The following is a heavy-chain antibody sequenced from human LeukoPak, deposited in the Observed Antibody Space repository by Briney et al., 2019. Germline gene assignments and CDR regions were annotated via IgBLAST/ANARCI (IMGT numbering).Heavy chain of an antibody. CDR2: IYDTGRT. Sequence: SETLSLTCTVSGFSISSGGYYWSWIRQRPGKGLEWIGYIYDTGRTSYNPSLKSRLTTSVDTSKNQFSLKLSSVTAADTAVYYCARGIVAFIYNWFDPWGQGTLVTVSS. CDR3: ARGIVAFIYNWFDP. J-gene: IGHJ5*02. D-gene: IGHD2-15*01. CDR1: GFSISSGGYY. V-gene: IGHV4-31*03.